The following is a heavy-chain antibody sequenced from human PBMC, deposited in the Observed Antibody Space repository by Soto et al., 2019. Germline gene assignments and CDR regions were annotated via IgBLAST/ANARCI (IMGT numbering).Heavy chain of an antibody. Sequence: EVQLVESGGGLVQPGRSLRLSCAASGFTFDDYAMHWVRQAPGKGLEWVSGISWNSGSIGYADSVKGRFTISRDNAKNSPYLQTNSLRAEDSALYYCAKDIPPSLYSNSAYCFDYWGQGTLVTVSS. V-gene: IGHV3-9*01. J-gene: IGHJ4*02. CDR1: GFTFDDYA. CDR2: ISWNSGSI. CDR3: AKDIPPSLYSNSAYCFDY. D-gene: IGHD6-13*01.